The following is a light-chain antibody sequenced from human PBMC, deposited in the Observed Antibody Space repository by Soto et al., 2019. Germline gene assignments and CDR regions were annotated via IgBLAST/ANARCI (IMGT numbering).Light chain of an antibody. CDR3: QQYNSYLT. V-gene: IGKV1-5*01. Sequence: DIQMTQSPSTLSASVGDTVTITCRASQTISRWLARYQQKPGKAPRLLIYTASTLESGVPSRFSASGSGTEFTLTISSLHPDDFATYYCQQYNSYLTFGGGTKVDIK. CDR1: QTISRW. CDR2: TAS. J-gene: IGKJ4*01.